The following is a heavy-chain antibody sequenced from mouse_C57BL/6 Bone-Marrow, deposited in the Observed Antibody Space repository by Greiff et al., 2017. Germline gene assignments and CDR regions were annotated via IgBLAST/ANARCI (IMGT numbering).Heavy chain of an antibody. CDR2: ISSGGSYT. CDR1: GFTFSSYG. Sequence: DVKLVESGGDLVKPGGSLTLSCAASGFTFSSYGMSWVRQTPDKRLEWVATISSGGSYTYYPDSVKGRFTISRDNAKNTLYLQMSSLKSEDTAMYCCARLRNYGLFDYWGQGTTLTVSS. V-gene: IGHV5-6*02. J-gene: IGHJ2*01. D-gene: IGHD1-2*01. CDR3: ARLRNYGLFDY.